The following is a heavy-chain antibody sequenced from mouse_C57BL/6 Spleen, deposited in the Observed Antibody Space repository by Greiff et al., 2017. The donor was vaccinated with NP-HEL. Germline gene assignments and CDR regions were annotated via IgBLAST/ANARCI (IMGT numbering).Heavy chain of an antibody. J-gene: IGHJ4*01. CDR3: ARVATVDLYAMDY. CDR2: ISYDGSN. D-gene: IGHD1-1*01. V-gene: IGHV3-6*01. CDR1: GYSITSGYY. Sequence: VQLKESGPGLVKPSQSLSLTCPVTGYSITSGYYWDWIRQFPGNKLEWMGYISYDGSNNYNPSLKNRISITRDTSKNQFFLKLNSVTTEDTATYYCARVATVDLYAMDYWGQGTSVTVSS.